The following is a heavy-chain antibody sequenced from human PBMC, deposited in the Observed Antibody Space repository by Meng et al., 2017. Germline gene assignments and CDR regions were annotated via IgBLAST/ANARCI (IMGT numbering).Heavy chain of an antibody. CDR2: IRRSSSYI. D-gene: IGHD6-19*01. V-gene: IGHV3-21*01. CDR3: ARVISGWSYNWFDP. J-gene: IGHJ5*02. Sequence: VGWGGGLVKPGGSLRRACAGYGLTFSRYSMNWVSQAPGKGLEWGSSIRRSSSYIYYAPSVPLPFPLSPSPPPPSLYPHLYRLRADDTAVYYCARVISGWSYNWFDPWGQGTLVTVSS. CDR1: GLTFSRYS.